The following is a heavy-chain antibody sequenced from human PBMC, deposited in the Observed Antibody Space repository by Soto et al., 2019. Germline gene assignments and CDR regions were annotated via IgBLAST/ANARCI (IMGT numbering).Heavy chain of an antibody. Sequence: SETLSLTCNMSGDSYSISTYSWSWIRQPPGKALQWIGFIYQSGVTSYNPSLASRVSISLDRSNNQCSLKLKSVTTADTAVYFCAGMPYTSGLRFDPWGPGTLVTVSS. V-gene: IGHV4-30-2*01. CDR2: IYQSGVT. D-gene: IGHD6-19*01. CDR1: GDSYSISTYS. J-gene: IGHJ5*02. CDR3: AGMPYTSGLRFDP.